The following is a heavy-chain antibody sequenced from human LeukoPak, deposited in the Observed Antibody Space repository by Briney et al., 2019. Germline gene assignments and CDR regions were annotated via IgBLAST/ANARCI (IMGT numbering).Heavy chain of an antibody. D-gene: IGHD4-11*01. CDR3: ASEDTADYKGRFDH. J-gene: IGHJ4*02. CDR1: GGSINSRF. Sequence: SETLSLTCSVSGGSINSRFWAWIRQPPGKGLEWIGYIYEGIPTYNPSLKSRVTISADTSNSQYSLKLSSVTAADTAVYYCASEDTADYKGRFDHWGQGTLVTVS. CDR2: IYEGIP. V-gene: IGHV4-4*08.